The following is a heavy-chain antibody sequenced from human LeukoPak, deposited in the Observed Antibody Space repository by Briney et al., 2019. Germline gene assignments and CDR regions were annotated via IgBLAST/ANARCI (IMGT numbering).Heavy chain of an antibody. CDR3: AKMQEGWFDP. CDR1: GGSFNAYY. V-gene: IGHV4-34*01. Sequence: TSETLSLTCAVYGGSFNAYYWGWMRQPPGKGLEWIGEINHSGSTDYNPPLKSRVTISVDTSKNQFSLKLTSVTAADTAVYYCAKMQEGWFDPWGQGTPVTVSS. CDR2: INHSGST. J-gene: IGHJ5*02.